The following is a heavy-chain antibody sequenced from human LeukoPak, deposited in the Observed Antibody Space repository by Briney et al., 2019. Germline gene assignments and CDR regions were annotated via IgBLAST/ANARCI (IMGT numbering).Heavy chain of an antibody. CDR3: ARFTITMTVVVPNFEY. Sequence: GGSLRLSCAASGFTFSNYWMSWGRQAPGKGLEWVANIKQDGSEKYYVDSVKGRFTISRDNGNNSLYLQMNSLRAEDTAGYYCARFTITMTVVVPNFEYWGQGTLVTVSS. J-gene: IGHJ4*02. V-gene: IGHV3-7*01. CDR1: GFTFSNYW. D-gene: IGHD3-22*01. CDR2: IKQDGSEK.